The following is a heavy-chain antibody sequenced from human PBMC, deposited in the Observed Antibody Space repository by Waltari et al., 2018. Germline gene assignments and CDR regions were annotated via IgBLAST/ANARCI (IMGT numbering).Heavy chain of an antibody. CDR2: ISSSSSTI. CDR3: ARKPGYSSSWYGGPGGPTDYYYYGMDV. Sequence: GLEWVSYISSSSSTIYYADSVKGRFTISRDNAKNSLYLQMNSLRAEDTAVYYCARKPGYSSSWYGGPGGPTDYYYYGMDVWGQGTTVTVSS. J-gene: IGHJ6*02. V-gene: IGHV3-48*01. D-gene: IGHD6-13*01.